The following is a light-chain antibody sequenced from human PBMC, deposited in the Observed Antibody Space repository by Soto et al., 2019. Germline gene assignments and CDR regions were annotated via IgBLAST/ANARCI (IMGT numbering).Light chain of an antibody. V-gene: IGLV2-14*03. CDR1: SSVVGAYDY. J-gene: IGLJ1*01. CDR2: EVS. CDR3: SSYTSSSTRV. Sequence: QSVLTQPASVSGSPGQSITISCPGTSSVVGAYDYVSWYQQHPDKAPKLMIYEVSNRPSGVSNRFSGSKSVNTATLTISGLQAEDEADYYCSSYTSSSTRVFGTGTKVTVL.